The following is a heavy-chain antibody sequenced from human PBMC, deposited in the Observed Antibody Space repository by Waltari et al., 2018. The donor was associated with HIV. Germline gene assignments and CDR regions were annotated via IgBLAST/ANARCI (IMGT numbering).Heavy chain of an antibody. D-gene: IGHD4-17*01. V-gene: IGHV4-4*07. CDR2: ISTRGTT. Sequence: QVQLQESGPGLVKPSETLSLTCTVSGGSMTRYYWNWIRQPAGKGLEWIGRISTRGTTDYNPSLRSRVILSVDTSKTQFNLNLYSVTAADAAVYYCARGDYDDYGGRNWFDPWGQGTLVTVSS. J-gene: IGHJ5*02. CDR3: ARGDYDDYGGRNWFDP. CDR1: GGSMTRYY.